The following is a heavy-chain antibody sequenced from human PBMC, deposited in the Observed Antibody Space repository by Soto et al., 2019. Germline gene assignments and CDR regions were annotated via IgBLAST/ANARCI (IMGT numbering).Heavy chain of an antibody. V-gene: IGHV3-74*01. CDR1: GFTFSSYW. Sequence: GGSLRLSCAASGFTFSSYWMHWVRQAPGKGLVWVSRINSDGSSTSYADSVKGRFTISRDNAKNTLYLQMNSLRAEDTAVYYCARAGGVPITIFGVVTVGDDYYYYGMDVWGQGTTVTVSS. CDR2: INSDGSST. D-gene: IGHD3-3*01. J-gene: IGHJ6*02. CDR3: ARAGGVPITIFGVVTVGDDYYYYGMDV.